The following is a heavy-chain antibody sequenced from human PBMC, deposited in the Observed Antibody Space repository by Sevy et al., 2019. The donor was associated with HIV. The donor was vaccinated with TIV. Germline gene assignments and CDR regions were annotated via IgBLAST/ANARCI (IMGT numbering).Heavy chain of an antibody. CDR2: ISGSGGNT. CDR3: AKDKGVSKIHYYYYGIDV. CDR1: GFTFNNYA. Sequence: GGSLRLSCLASGFTFNNYAMSWVRQAPGKGLEWASLISGSGGNTYYADSVKGRCSISSDNSKNTLYLQVNTLRAEDTAVYYCAKDKGVSKIHYYYYGIDVWGQGATVTVSS. V-gene: IGHV3-23*01. D-gene: IGHD2-8*01. J-gene: IGHJ6*02.